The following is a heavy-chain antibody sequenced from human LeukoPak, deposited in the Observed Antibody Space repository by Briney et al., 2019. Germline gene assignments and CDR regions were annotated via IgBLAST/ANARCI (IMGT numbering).Heavy chain of an antibody. CDR1: GFTFSSYT. D-gene: IGHD2-21*02. J-gene: IGHJ6*03. CDR3: ARAYCGGDCYSHSNYYYYYYMDV. V-gene: IGHV3-21*01. CDR2: ISTSISDI. Sequence: GGSLKLSCAASGFTFSSYTINWVRQAPGKGLEWVSSISTSISDIYYAASVKGRFTISRDNAKNSLYLQMNSLRAEDTAVYYCARAYCGGDCYSHSNYYYYYYMDVWGKGTTVTVSS.